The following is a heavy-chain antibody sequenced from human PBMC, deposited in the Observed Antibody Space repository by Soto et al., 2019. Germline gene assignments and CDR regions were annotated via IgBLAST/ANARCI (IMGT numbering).Heavy chain of an antibody. CDR3: AKDSATGDVVDAFDI. D-gene: IGHD7-27*01. V-gene: IGHV3-30*18. Sequence: PGGSLRLSCAASGFTFSSYGMHWVRQAPVKGLERVAVISYDGSNKYYADSVKGQFTISRDNSKNSLYLQINSLLAEDMVVFYCAKDSATGDVVDAFDIWGQGTMVTVSS. CDR2: ISYDGSNK. J-gene: IGHJ3*02. CDR1: GFTFSSYG.